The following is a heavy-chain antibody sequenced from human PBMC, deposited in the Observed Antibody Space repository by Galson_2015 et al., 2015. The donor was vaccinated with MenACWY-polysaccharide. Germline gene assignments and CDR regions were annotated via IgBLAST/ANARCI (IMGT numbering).Heavy chain of an antibody. CDR2: IYYSGST. Sequence: ETLSLTCTVSGGPLSGSYWSWTRQPPGKGLEWIGYIYYSGSTNYNPSLKSRVTMSLDISRNQFSLKLSSVTAADTAVYYCARSGTSTSGLYYYYGM. V-gene: IGHV4-59*01. J-gene: IGHJ6*01. D-gene: IGHD2-2*01. CDR3: ARSGTSTSGLYYYYGM. CDR1: GGPLSGSY.